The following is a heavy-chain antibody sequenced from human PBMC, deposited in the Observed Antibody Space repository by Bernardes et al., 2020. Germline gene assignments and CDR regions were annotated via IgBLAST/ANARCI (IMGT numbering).Heavy chain of an antibody. J-gene: IGHJ6*03. Sequence: GGSLRLSCAASGFTFSSYAMSWVRQAPGKGLEWVSAISGSGGSTYYADSVKGRFTISRDNSKNTLYLQMNSLRAEDTAVYYCANLPTVTTVRYYYYMDVWGKGTTVTVSS. D-gene: IGHD4-4*01. CDR3: ANLPTVTTVRYYYYMDV. CDR2: ISGSGGST. V-gene: IGHV3-23*01. CDR1: GFTFSSYA.